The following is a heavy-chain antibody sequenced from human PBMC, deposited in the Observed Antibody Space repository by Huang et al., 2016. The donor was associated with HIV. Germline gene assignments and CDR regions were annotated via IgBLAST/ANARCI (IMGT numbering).Heavy chain of an antibody. CDR3: AHVTYDCGDDGPKPHAKGQVTKEYYFDY. V-gene: IGHV2-5*02. CDR1: GVSLSTTGVG. D-gene: IGHD4-17*01. J-gene: IGHJ4*02. CDR2: FSWDDDK. Sequence: QITLKESGPPLVKPTQTLTLTCTFSGVSLSTTGVGVGWIRQPPGKALECRALFSWDDDKRYRPSLNSRLTITKDTSKNQVVLTMTNMDPVDTATYDCAHVTYDCGDDGPKPHAKGQVTKEYYFDYWGQGTLVTVSS.